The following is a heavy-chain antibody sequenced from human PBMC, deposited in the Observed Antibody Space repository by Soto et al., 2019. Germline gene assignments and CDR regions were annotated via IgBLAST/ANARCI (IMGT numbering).Heavy chain of an antibody. V-gene: IGHV3-30*04. J-gene: IGHJ4*02. D-gene: IGHD2-21*02. CDR1: GFTFNSVS. CDR2: VSFDGKVT. CDR3: AREPYGDSQYFDY. Sequence: QVQLVESGGGMAQAGTSLRLSCTGSGFTFNSVSQHWVRQGPDKGLEWVAVVSFDGKVTYYADSVKGRFTVSRDISKNTIYLQANSLRPEDTAVYYCAREPYGDSQYFDYWGQGTQVTVSS.